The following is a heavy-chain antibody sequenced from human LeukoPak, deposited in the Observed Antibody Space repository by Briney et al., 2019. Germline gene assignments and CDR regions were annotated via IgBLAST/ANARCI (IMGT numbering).Heavy chain of an antibody. Sequence: SQTLSLTCAVSGDSVSSNSAAWNWITQSPSRGLEWLGRTYYRSKWYNDNAISVRGRITINPDTSKNQFSLQLNSVTPDDTAVYYCARETGNLFDYWGQGTLVTVSS. V-gene: IGHV6-1*01. D-gene: IGHD7-27*01. CDR3: ARETGNLFDY. CDR1: GDSVSSNSAA. J-gene: IGHJ4*02. CDR2: TYYRSKWYN.